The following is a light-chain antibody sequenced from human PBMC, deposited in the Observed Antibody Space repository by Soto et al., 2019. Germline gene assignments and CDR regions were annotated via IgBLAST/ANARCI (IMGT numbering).Light chain of an antibody. J-gene: IGKJ5*01. Sequence: EVLMTQSPDTQYVSPGERVTLSCRASQSNSDNLAWYQQKPGQGPRLLVYRASTRTLGIPARFSGSESGTEFTLTISSLQSEDFAVYYCQQYNIWPITFGQGTRLEIK. CDR3: QQYNIWPIT. CDR2: RAS. CDR1: QSNSDN. V-gene: IGKV3-15*01.